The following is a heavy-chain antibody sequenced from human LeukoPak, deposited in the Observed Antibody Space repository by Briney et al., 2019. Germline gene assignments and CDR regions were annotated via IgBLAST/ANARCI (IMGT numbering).Heavy chain of an antibody. D-gene: IGHD4-23*01. Sequence: GGSLRLSCAASGFTFSSYEMNWVRQAPGKGLEWVSYISSSGRTIYYADSVKGRFTISRDNAKNSLFLQMTSLRAEHTAVYYCARDYGGSSPFDYWGQGTLVTVSS. CDR1: GFTFSSYE. CDR2: ISSSGRTI. J-gene: IGHJ4*02. CDR3: ARDYGGSSPFDY. V-gene: IGHV3-48*03.